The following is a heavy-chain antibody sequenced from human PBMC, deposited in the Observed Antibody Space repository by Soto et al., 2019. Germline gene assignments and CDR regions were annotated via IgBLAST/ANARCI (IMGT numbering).Heavy chain of an antibody. J-gene: IGHJ4*02. CDR1: GGTFSSYT. CDR3: AIVRAEAVASTVDY. D-gene: IGHD6-19*01. Sequence: SVKVSCKASGGTFSSYTISWVRQAPGQGLEWMGRIIPIIGIANYAQKVQGRVTITADKSTSTAYMELSSLRSDDTAVYYCAIVRAEAVASTVDYCGQGTLITFFS. CDR2: IIPIIGIA. V-gene: IGHV1-69*02.